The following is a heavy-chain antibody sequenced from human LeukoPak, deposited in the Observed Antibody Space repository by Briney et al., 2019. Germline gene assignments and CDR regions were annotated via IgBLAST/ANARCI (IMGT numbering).Heavy chain of an antibody. Sequence: PGRSLRLSCAASGFTFSSYGMHWVRQAPDKGLEWVAVIWYDGSNKYYADSVKGRFTISRDNSKNTLYLQMNSLRAEDTAVYYCAREGDSSGYFYNFGYWGQGTLVTVSS. D-gene: IGHD3-22*01. CDR2: IWYDGSNK. CDR1: GFTFSSYG. J-gene: IGHJ4*02. CDR3: AREGDSSGYFYNFGY. V-gene: IGHV3-33*01.